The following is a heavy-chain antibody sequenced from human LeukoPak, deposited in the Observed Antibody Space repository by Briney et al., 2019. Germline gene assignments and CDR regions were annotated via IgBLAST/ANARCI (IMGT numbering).Heavy chain of an antibody. J-gene: IGHJ1*01. Sequence: GGSLRLSCAASGFTFSHYGMHWVRLTPAPGLERVAVIWSDGSDKYYAKSVKGRFTISRDNSKNSLFLQMNSLRAEDTAVYYCAKDAQRGFDYSNSLQNWGQGILVTVSS. V-gene: IGHV3-33*06. CDR1: GFTFSHYG. CDR2: IWSDGSDK. CDR3: AKDAQRGFDYSNSLQN. D-gene: IGHD4-11*01.